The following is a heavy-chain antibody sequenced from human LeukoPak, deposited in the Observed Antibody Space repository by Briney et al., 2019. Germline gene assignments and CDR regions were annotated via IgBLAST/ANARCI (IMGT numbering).Heavy chain of an antibody. CDR3: ARHVMGFYFDY. CDR1: GGSISSNSNY. J-gene: IGHJ4*02. D-gene: IGHD1-26*01. Sequence: SETLSLTCTVSGGSISSNSNYWGWIRQPPGKGLEWIGSIFYSGITYYDQSLKSRVTMSADTSKNQISLRLSSVSAADTAVYYCARHVMGFYFDYWGQGALVTVSS. CDR2: IFYSGIT. V-gene: IGHV4-39*01.